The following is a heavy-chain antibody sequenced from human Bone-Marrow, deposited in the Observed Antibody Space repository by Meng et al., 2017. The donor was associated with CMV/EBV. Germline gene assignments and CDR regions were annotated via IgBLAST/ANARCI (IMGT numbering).Heavy chain of an antibody. D-gene: IGHD6-13*01. CDR2: ISGSGGST. J-gene: IGHJ3*02. CDR1: GFTFSSYA. V-gene: IGHV3-23*01. Sequence: GESLKISCAASGFTFSSYAISWVRQAPGKGLEWVSTISGSGGSTYYADSVKGRFTISRDNSKNTLYLQMNSLRADDTAVYYCAKVRSSWYRGAFDIWGQGTMVTGSS. CDR3: AKVRSSWYRGAFDI.